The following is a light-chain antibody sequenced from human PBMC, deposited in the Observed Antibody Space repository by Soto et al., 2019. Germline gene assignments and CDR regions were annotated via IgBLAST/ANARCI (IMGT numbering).Light chain of an antibody. CDR2: GDD. V-gene: IGLV1-40*01. Sequence: QSAVTQPPAVSGAPGQRVTISCTGSSSNIGAGFAVHWYQQLAGRAPTLLIFGDDNRPSGVPHRFSGSKSGTSASLAITGLQTEDEAVYYCQSYDSSLSAVIFGGGTKLTVL. J-gene: IGLJ2*01. CDR1: SSNIGAGFA. CDR3: QSYDSSLSAVI.